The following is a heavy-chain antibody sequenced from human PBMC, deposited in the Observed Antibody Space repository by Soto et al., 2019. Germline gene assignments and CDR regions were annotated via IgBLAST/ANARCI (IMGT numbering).Heavy chain of an antibody. CDR2: VDGSGGDT. V-gene: IGHV3-23*01. CDR1: GFTFSSHA. Sequence: GGSLRLSCAASGFTFSSHAMGWLRQAPGTGPEWVAFVDGSGGDTSYADSVKGRLTISRDNSDNSLFLHMNSLRAEDTGRYFCAKETFAAAYAATSAFDLWGQGTLVPVSS. D-gene: IGHD2-8*01. CDR3: AKETFAAAYAATSAFDL. J-gene: IGHJ4*02.